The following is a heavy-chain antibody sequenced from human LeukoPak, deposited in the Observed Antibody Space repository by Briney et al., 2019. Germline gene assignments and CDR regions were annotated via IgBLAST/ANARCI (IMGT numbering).Heavy chain of an antibody. D-gene: IGHD2-2*02. CDR3: ARGPQYCSSTSCYIRRAHYYYYYMDV. Sequence: SETLSLTCAVYGGSFSGYYWSWIRQPPGKGLEWIGEINHSGSTNYNPSLKSRVTISVDTSRNQFSLKLSSVTAADTAVYYCARGPQYCSSTSCYIRRAHYYYYYMDVWGKGTTVTVSS. V-gene: IGHV4-34*01. CDR2: INHSGST. CDR1: GGSFSGYY. J-gene: IGHJ6*03.